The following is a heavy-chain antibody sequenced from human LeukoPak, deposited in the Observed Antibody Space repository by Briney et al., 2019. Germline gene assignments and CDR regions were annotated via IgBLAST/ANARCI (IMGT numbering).Heavy chain of an antibody. Sequence: SETLSLTCTVSGGSISSGSYYWSWIRQPAGKGLEWIGRIYTSGSTNYNPSLKSRVTISVDTSKNQFSLKLSSVTAADTAVYYCARELREYYYDSHYYGMDVWGQGTTVTVSS. J-gene: IGHJ6*02. CDR1: GGSISSGSYY. CDR3: ARELREYYYDSHYYGMDV. D-gene: IGHD3-22*01. CDR2: IYTSGST. V-gene: IGHV4-61*02.